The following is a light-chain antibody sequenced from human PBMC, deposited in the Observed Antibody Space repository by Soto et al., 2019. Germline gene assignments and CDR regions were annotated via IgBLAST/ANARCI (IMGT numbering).Light chain of an antibody. J-gene: IGLJ2*01. Sequence: QSVLTQPASVSGSPGQSITISCTGTSSDVGGYIYVSWYQQHPGKAPKLMIYEVSNRPSGVSNRFSGSKSGNTASLTISGLQADDEADYYCNSYTSSSNSVFGGGTKLTVL. CDR1: SSDVGGYIY. CDR3: NSYTSSSNSV. CDR2: EVS. V-gene: IGLV2-14*01.